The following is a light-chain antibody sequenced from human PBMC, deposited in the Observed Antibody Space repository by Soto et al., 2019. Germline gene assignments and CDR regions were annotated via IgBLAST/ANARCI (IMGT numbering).Light chain of an antibody. J-gene: IGLJ1*01. V-gene: IGLV2-23*02. CDR1: SDIGNYNL. CDR2: EVT. Sequence: QSVVTQPASGSGSPGQSVTISCSGSDIGNYNLVSWYQHLPGRAPKLLIFEVTMRPSGISDRFSGSKSASTASLTISGLQAEDDGDYYCASYAGSRTYVFGSGSKVTVL. CDR3: ASYAGSRTYV.